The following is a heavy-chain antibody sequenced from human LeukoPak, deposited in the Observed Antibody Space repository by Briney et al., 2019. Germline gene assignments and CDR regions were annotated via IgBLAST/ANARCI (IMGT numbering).Heavy chain of an antibody. V-gene: IGHV5-10-1*01. J-gene: IGHJ6*04. CDR1: GYSFTSYW. CDR3: ARAVPGYGSGSYLDYYYGMDV. Sequence: GESLKISCRGSGYSFTSYWISWVRQMPGKGLEWMGRIDPSDSYTNYSPSFQGHVTISADQSISTAYLQWSSLKASDTAMYYCARAVPGYGSGSYLDYYYGMDVWGKGTTVTVSS. D-gene: IGHD3-10*01. CDR2: IDPSDSYT.